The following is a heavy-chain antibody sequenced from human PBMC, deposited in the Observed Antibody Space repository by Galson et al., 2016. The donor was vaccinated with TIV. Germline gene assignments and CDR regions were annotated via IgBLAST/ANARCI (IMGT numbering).Heavy chain of an antibody. CDR2: MNPNSGKA. D-gene: IGHD3-16*01. CDR3: ARWGWLPI. J-gene: IGHJ4*02. V-gene: IGHV1-8*01. Sequence: SVKVSCKASGYTFTSYDINWVRQATGQGLEWMGWMNPNSGKADYAQKFQGRVTMTRNTSISTAYMELSSLRSEDTAVYYCARWGWLPIWGQGTLVTVSS. CDR1: GYTFTSYD.